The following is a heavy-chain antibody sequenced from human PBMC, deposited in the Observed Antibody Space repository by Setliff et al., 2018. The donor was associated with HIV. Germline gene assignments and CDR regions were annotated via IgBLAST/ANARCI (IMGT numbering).Heavy chain of an antibody. CDR3: ARSIVPVASGYYYFEY. CDR1: SGSVSRSDYY. V-gene: IGHV4-39*01. Sequence: KTSETLSLTCTVSSGSVSRSDYYWGWIRQTPGKGLGWIGSIYWSGLTFYNPSLKSRVTISVDTSKNQFSLRLSSVAAGDTAVYYCARSIVPVASGYYYFEYWGQGTLVTVSS. CDR2: IYWSGLT. J-gene: IGHJ4*02. D-gene: IGHD3-3*01.